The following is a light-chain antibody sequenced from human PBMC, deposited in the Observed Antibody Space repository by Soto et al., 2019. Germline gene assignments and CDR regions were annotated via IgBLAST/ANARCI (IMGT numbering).Light chain of an antibody. V-gene: IGKV3-20*01. Sequence: EIVLTQSPGTLPLSPGERVTLSCRASQSIDNNHLAWYQQKPGQAPRLLIHGTSNRATGIPDRFSGSGSGTDFTLTFSRLEPEDFAVYYCEYYGTSITFGGGTKVEIK. CDR1: QSIDNNH. CDR2: GTS. J-gene: IGKJ4*01. CDR3: EYYGTSIT.